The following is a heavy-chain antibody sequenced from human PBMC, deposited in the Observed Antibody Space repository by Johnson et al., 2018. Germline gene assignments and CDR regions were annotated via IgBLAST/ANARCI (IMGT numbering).Heavy chain of an antibody. CDR1: GVSISSNY. Sequence: QVQLQESGPGLVKPSETLSLTCTVSGVSISSNYWVWIRQPPGKGLEWIGSVYYTGTTYYNPSLKSRVTISVDTSKNQFSLRLSSVTAADTAVYYCARHWRYWGQGTLVTVSS. CDR3: ARHWRY. CDR2: VYYTGTT. D-gene: IGHD3-3*01. J-gene: IGHJ1*01. V-gene: IGHV4-39*01.